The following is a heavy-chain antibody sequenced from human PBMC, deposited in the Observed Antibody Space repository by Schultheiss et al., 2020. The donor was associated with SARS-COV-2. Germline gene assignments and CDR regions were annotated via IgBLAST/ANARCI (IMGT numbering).Heavy chain of an antibody. V-gene: IGHV4-39*07. D-gene: IGHD1-7*01. CDR1: GFTFSSYG. Sequence: ESLKISCAASGFTFSSYGMHWVRQAPGKGLEWIGSIYYSGSTYYNPSLKSRVTISVDTSKNQFSLKLSSVTAADTAVYYCARDRITGTRSWFDPWGQGTLVTVSS. J-gene: IGHJ5*02. CDR3: ARDRITGTRSWFDP. CDR2: IYYSGST.